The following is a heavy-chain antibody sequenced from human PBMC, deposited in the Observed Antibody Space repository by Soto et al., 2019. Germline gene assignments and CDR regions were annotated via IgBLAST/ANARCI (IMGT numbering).Heavy chain of an antibody. CDR3: AKDKHIVVVTAPFDY. J-gene: IGHJ4*02. CDR2: ISYDGSNK. D-gene: IGHD2-21*02. CDR1: GFTFSSYG. V-gene: IGHV3-30*18. Sequence: QVQLVESGGGVVQPGRSLRLSCAASGFTFSSYGMHWVRQAPGKGLEWVAVISYDGSNKYYADSVKGRFTISRDNSKNTLYLQMNSLRAEDTAVYYCAKDKHIVVVTAPFDYGCQGTLVTVSS.